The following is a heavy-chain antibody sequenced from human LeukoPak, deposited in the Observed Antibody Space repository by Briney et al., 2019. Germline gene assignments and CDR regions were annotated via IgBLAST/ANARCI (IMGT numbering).Heavy chain of an antibody. D-gene: IGHD3-10*01. CDR1: RGSISSGSYY. CDR2: IYSNGTT. V-gene: IGHV4-61*02. Sequence: SQTLSLTCTVSRGSISSGSYYWSWVRQPAEKGLEWIGRIYSNGTTNHNPSRKSRATISVDTSNNHFSLMLSSVTAADTAVYYCARGRGRDVSFYYGMDVWGQGTTVTVSS. CDR3: ARGRGRDVSFYYGMDV. J-gene: IGHJ6*02.